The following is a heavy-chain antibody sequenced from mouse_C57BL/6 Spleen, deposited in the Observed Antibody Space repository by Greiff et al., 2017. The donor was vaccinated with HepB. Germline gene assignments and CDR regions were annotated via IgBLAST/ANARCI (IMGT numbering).Heavy chain of an antibody. V-gene: IGHV2-2*01. CDR3: ARWSVYAMDY. Sequence: QVQLQQSGPGLVQPSQSLSITCTVSGFSLTSYGVHWVRQSPGKGLEWLGVIWSGGSTDYNAAFISRLSISKDNSKSQVFFKMNSLQADDTAIYYCARWSVYAMDYWGQGTSVTVSS. CDR2: IWSGGST. J-gene: IGHJ4*01. CDR1: GFSLTSYG.